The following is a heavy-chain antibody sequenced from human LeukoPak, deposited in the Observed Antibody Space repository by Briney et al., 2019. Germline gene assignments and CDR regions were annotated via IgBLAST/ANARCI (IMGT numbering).Heavy chain of an antibody. D-gene: IGHD3-10*01. J-gene: IGHJ4*02. CDR3: ARVGVRGVIISYFDY. CDR1: GGTFSSYA. Sequence: SVKVSCTASGGTFSSYAISWVQQAPGQGLEWMGGIIPIFGTANYAQKFQGRVTITADESTSTAYMELSSLRSEDTAVYYCARVGVRGVIISYFDYWGQGTLVTVSS. CDR2: IIPIFGTA. V-gene: IGHV1-69*13.